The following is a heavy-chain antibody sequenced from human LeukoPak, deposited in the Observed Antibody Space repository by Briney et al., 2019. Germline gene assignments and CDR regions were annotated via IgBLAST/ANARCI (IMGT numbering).Heavy chain of an antibody. CDR1: GYTFTSYA. CDR3: ARVAIFGLYNWFDP. Sequence: ASVKVSCKASGYTFTSYAMNWVRQAPGQGLEWMGWINTNTGNLTYAQGFTGRFVFSLDTSVSTAYLQISSLKAEDTAVYYCARVAIFGLYNWFDPWGQGTLVTVSS. J-gene: IGHJ5*02. V-gene: IGHV7-4-1*02. CDR2: INTNTGNL. D-gene: IGHD3/OR15-3a*01.